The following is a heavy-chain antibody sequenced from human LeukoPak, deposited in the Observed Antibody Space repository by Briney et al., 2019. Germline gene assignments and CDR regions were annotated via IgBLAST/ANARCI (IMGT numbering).Heavy chain of an antibody. Sequence: GGSLRLSCAASGFTVSSNYTSWVRQAPGKGLEWVSVIYSGGSTYYADSVKGRFTISRDNSKNTLYLQMNSLRAEDTAVYYCARALITMVRGVPYYFDYWGQGTLVTVSS. D-gene: IGHD3-10*01. J-gene: IGHJ4*02. CDR3: ARALITMVRGVPYYFDY. V-gene: IGHV3-53*01. CDR1: GFTVSSNY. CDR2: IYSGGST.